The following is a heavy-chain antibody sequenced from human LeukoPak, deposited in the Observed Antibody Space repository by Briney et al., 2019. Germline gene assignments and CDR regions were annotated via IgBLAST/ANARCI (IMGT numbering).Heavy chain of an antibody. CDR3: ARGITGTTPYYFDY. CDR1: GYTFTGYY. Sequence: ASVKVSCKASGYTFTGYYMHWVRQAPGQGLEWMGWINPNSGGTNYAQKFQGRFTMTRDTSISTAYMELSRLRSDDTAVYYCARGITGTTPYYFDYWGQGTLVTVSS. CDR2: INPNSGGT. D-gene: IGHD1-7*01. V-gene: IGHV1-2*02. J-gene: IGHJ4*02.